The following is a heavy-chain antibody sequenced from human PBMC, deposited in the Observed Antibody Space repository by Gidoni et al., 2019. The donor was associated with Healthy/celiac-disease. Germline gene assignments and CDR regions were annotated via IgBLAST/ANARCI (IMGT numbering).Heavy chain of an antibody. CDR2: ISGSGGST. V-gene: IGHV3-23*01. J-gene: IGHJ4*02. D-gene: IGHD6-19*01. CDR1: GFTFSSYA. Sequence: EVQLLESGGGLVRPGGSLRLSCAASGFTFSSYAMSWVRQAPGKGLDWVSAISGSGGSTYYADSVKGRFTISRDNSKNTLYLQMNSLRAEDTAVYYCAKVERGVGSSGWYWWGQGTLVTVSS. CDR3: AKVERGVGSSGWYW.